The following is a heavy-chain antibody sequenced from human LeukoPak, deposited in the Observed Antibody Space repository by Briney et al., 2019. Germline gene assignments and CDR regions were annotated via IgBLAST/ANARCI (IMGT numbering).Heavy chain of an antibody. CDR2: ISWNSGSI. CDR1: GFTFDDYA. Sequence: GGSLRLSCAASGFTFDDYAMHWVRQAPGKGLEWVSGISWNSGSIGYADSVKGRFTISRDNAKNSLYLQMNSLRAEDTALYYCAKECDSSGYYGNIDHWGQGTLVTVSS. J-gene: IGHJ4*02. D-gene: IGHD3-22*01. CDR3: AKECDSSGYYGNIDH. V-gene: IGHV3-9*01.